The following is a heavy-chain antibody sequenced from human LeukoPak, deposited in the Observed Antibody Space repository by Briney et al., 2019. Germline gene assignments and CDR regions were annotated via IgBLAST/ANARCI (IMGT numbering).Heavy chain of an antibody. CDR2: IYPNDSDT. D-gene: IGHD3-10*01. Sequence: GESLKISCKGSGYTFTSYWIGWVRQMPGKGLEWMGIIYPNDSDTRYSPSFQGQVTISADKSISTAYLQWSSLKASDTAMYYCAKQPTSMVRGIIITDYYFDYWGQGTLVTVSS. J-gene: IGHJ4*02. CDR1: GYTFTSYW. V-gene: IGHV5-51*01. CDR3: AKQPTSMVRGIIITDYYFDY.